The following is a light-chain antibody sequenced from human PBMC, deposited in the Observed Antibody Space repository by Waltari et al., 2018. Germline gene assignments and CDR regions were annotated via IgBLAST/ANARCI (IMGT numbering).Light chain of an antibody. CDR2: EVS. V-gene: IGLV2-14*01. CDR1: DRDVGAYDF. Sequence: QSALTQPASVSGSPGPSITISCSGTDRDVGAYDFVPWYQQHPGKAPHLIIYEVSNRPSGISNRFSASKSGNTASLTISGLQAEDEADYYCSSYTTSSAPGVFGTGTRVTVL. J-gene: IGLJ1*01. CDR3: SSYTTSSAPGV.